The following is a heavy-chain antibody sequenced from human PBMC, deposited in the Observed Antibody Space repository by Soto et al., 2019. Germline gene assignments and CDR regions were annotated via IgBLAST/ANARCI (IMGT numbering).Heavy chain of an antibody. V-gene: IGHV3-21*01. CDR1: GFTFSSYS. Sequence: LRLSCAASGFTFSSYSMNWVRQAPGKGLEWVSSISSSSSYIYYADSVKGRFTISRDNAKNSLYLQMNSLRAEDTAVYYCARVYYYDSSGQVDNWFDPWGQGTLVTVSS. CDR2: ISSSSSYI. CDR3: ARVYYYDSSGQVDNWFDP. D-gene: IGHD3-22*01. J-gene: IGHJ5*02.